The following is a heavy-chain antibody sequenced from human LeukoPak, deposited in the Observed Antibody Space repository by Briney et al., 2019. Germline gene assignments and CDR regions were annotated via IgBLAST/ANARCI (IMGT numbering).Heavy chain of an antibody. CDR3: VRGQATAWGLDY. CDR1: GFAFSNNW. Sequence: GGSLRLSCAAPGFAFSNNWMHWVRQAPGKGLVWVSHISPDARTITYAAFVKGRFTISRDNAKNTLYLQMNSLRAEDTALYYCVRGQATAWGLDYWGQGTLVTVSS. V-gene: IGHV3-74*01. J-gene: IGHJ4*02. D-gene: IGHD6-13*01. CDR2: ISPDARTI.